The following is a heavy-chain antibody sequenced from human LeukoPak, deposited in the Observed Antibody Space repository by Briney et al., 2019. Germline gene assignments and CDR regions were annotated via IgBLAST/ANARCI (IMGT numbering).Heavy chain of an antibody. Sequence: PSETLSLTCTASGGSISSYYWSWIRQPPGKGLEWIGYIYYSGSTNYNPSLKSRVTISVDTSKNQFSLKLSSVTAADTAVYYCARNLKAGTWGNWFDPWGQGTLVTVSS. CDR2: IYYSGST. V-gene: IGHV4-59*01. J-gene: IGHJ5*02. CDR3: ARNLKAGTWGNWFDP. CDR1: GGSISSYY. D-gene: IGHD6-19*01.